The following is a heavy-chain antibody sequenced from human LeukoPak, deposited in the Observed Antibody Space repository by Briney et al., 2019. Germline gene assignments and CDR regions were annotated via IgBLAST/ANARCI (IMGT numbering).Heavy chain of an antibody. CDR1: GGSISSYY. CDR2: IYYSGST. V-gene: IGHV4-59*01. D-gene: IGHD3-22*01. J-gene: IGHJ5*02. CDR3: ARDYYDSSGYYNWFDP. Sequence: SETLSLTCTVSGGSISSYYWSWIRQPPGKGLEWIGYIYYSGSTNYNPSLKSRVTISVDTSKNQFSLKLSSVTAADTAVYYCARDYYDSSGYYNWFDPWGQGTLVTVS.